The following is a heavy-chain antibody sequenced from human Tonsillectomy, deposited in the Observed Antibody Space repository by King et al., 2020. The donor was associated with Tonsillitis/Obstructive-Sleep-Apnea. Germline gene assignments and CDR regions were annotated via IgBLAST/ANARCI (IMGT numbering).Heavy chain of an antibody. CDR1: GFTFSNVW. J-gene: IGHJ4*02. D-gene: IGHD3-3*01. Sequence: VQLVESGGGLVKPGGSLRLSCAAPGFTFSNVWMSWVRQAPGKGLEWVVRIKSKTDGGTTDYAEPVKGRITISRDDSKNTLYLQMNSLKTEDTAVYYCTTDPGITIFGVVTDNWGQGTLVTVSS. V-gene: IGHV3-15*01. CDR2: IKSKTDGGTT. CDR3: TTDPGITIFGVVTDN.